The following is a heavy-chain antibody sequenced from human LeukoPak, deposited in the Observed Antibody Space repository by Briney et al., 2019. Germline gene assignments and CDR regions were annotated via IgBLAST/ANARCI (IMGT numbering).Heavy chain of an antibody. V-gene: IGHV4-59*01. CDR2: IYYSGST. CDR3: ARGSWDTAMVPYFDY. D-gene: IGHD5-18*01. CDR1: GGSISSYY. Sequence: PSETLSLTCTVSGGSISSYYWNWIRQPPGGGLEWIGYIYYSGSTNYNPSSRGRVTISVDTSKDQFSLKLSSVTAADTAVYYCARGSWDTAMVPYFDYWGQGTLVTVSS. J-gene: IGHJ4*02.